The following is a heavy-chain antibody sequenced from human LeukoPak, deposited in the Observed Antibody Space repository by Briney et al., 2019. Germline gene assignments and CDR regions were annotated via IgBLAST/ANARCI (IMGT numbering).Heavy chain of an antibody. D-gene: IGHD1-26*01. J-gene: IGHJ4*02. Sequence: GGSLRLSCAASGFTFDDYAMHWVRQAPGKGLEWVSLISWDGGSTYYADSVKGRFTISRDNSKNSLYLQMNSLRAEDTALYYCAKTPGVGEEYYFDYWGQGTLVTVSS. V-gene: IGHV3-43D*03. CDR1: GFTFDDYA. CDR2: ISWDGGST. CDR3: AKTPGVGEEYYFDY.